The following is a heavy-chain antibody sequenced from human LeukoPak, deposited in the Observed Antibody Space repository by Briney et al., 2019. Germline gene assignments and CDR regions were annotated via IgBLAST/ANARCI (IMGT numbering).Heavy chain of an antibody. CDR1: GGSISPYY. Sequence: PSESLSLACTVFGGSISPYYWSWIRPPQGKGLEWLGYIYYSGNTDYNPSLKSRVAISVDTSKNQFSLKLSSVTAADTAVYYCARSTGTTMFIDYWGQGTLVTVSS. J-gene: IGHJ4*02. V-gene: IGHV4-59*01. D-gene: IGHD3-10*02. CDR2: IYYSGNT. CDR3: ARSTGTTMFIDY.